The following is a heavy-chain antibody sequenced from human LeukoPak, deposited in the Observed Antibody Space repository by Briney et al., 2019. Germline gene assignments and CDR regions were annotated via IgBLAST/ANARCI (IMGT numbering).Heavy chain of an antibody. CDR1: RFTFRNYA. J-gene: IGHJ5*02. CDR2: VSSDGTDK. Sequence: GGSLRLSCAASRFTFRNYAMHWVRQAPGKGLEWVAVVSSDGTDKDYADSVKGRFSISRDNSKNTLYLQMNRLRADDTAVYYCARDRSQEFDPWGQGTLVTVSS. D-gene: IGHD3-10*01. CDR3: ARDRSQEFDP. V-gene: IGHV3-30*04.